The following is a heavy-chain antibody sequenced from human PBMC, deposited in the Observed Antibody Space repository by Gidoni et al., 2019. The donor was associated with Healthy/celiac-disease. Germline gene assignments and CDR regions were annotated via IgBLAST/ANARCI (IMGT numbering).Heavy chain of an antibody. CDR3: ARDYSPVAGSAPGY. CDR2: ISSSSTFI. CDR1: GFTVSSYT. J-gene: IGHJ4*02. V-gene: IGHV3-21*01. D-gene: IGHD6-19*01. Sequence: EVQLEESGGGLVKPGGSRRPSCAASGFTVSSYTMNWVRQAPGKGLEWVSSISSSSTFIYYADSVRGRFTISRDNAKDSLFLQMNNLRAEDTAVYYCARDYSPVAGSAPGYWGQGTLVIVSS.